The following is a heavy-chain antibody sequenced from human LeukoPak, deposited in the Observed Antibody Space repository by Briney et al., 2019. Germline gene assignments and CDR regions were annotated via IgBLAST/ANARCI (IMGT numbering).Heavy chain of an antibody. Sequence: GESLKISCEGSGYSFNDYWSGGGREMGGKVLWWMWIIGPHDADTKYSPSLQGQVTISADKSISTAYLQWSSMKASDSGIYFCARHGLAGCIDARCFTSFHYYGLDAWGQGTTVTVSS. D-gene: IGHD2-8*01. CDR2: IGPHDADT. J-gene: IGHJ6*02. CDR1: GYSFNDYW. V-gene: IGHV5-51*01. CDR3: ARHGLAGCIDARCFTSFHYYGLDA.